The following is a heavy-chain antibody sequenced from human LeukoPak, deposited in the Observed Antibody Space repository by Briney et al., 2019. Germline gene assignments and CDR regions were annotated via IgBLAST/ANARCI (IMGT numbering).Heavy chain of an antibody. D-gene: IGHD3-10*01. Sequence: ASVTVSCKSSGYTFTCHDFHWVRQPPAQGLEWMGLSNPNSGGTNNAQKFQGRVTIIWDTSISTDYMERSRLTSDDTAVSYCARCTLVFNSWGEGALVTVSP. CDR2: SNPNSGGT. CDR1: GYTFTCHD. CDR3: ARCTLVFNS. J-gene: IGHJ4*02. V-gene: IGHV1-2*02.